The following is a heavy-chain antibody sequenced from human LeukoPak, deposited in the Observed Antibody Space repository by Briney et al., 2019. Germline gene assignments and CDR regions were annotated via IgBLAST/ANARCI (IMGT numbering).Heavy chain of an antibody. D-gene: IGHD3-10*01. CDR3: ARDNYGSGTKGIGWFDP. CDR2: IYYSGST. J-gene: IGHJ5*02. CDR1: GGSISSSSHY. V-gene: IGHV4-39*07. Sequence: SETLSLTCTVSGGSISSSSHYWAWIRQSPGTGLEWIGSIYYSGSTYYNPSLKSRATISVDTSKNQISLKLSSVTAADTAIYYCARDNYGSGTKGIGWFDPWGQGTLVTVSS.